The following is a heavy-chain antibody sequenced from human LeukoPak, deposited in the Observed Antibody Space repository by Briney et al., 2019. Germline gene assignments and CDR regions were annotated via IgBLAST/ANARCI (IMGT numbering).Heavy chain of an antibody. CDR1: GFTLSNYW. V-gene: IGHV3-7*02. D-gene: IGHD1-26*01. J-gene: IGHJ4*02. CDR3: AKQRVGTSTIFDY. CDR2: IKEDGSEK. Sequence: GGSLSLSCVTSGFTLSNYWMSWVRQAPGKELEWVATIKEDGSEKHYVDSVKGRFTISRDNAKNSLYLQMNSLRADDTAVYYCAKQRVGTSTIFDYWGQGTLVTVSS.